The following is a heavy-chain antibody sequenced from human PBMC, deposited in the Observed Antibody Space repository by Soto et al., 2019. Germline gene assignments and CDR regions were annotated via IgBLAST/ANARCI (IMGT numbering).Heavy chain of an antibody. J-gene: IGHJ6*02. D-gene: IGHD2-8*01. CDR1: GFTFSSYG. Sequence: GGSLRLSCAASGFTFSSYGMHWVRQAPGKGLEWVAVIWYDGSNKYYADSVKGRFTISRDNSKNTLYLQMNSLRAEDTAVYYCARALDCTNGVCYKYYYYGMDVWGQGTTVTVSS. V-gene: IGHV3-33*01. CDR3: ARALDCTNGVCYKYYYYGMDV. CDR2: IWYDGSNK.